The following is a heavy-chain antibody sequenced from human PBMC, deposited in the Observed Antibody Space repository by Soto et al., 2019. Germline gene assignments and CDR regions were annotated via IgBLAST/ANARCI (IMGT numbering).Heavy chain of an antibody. CDR2: INPTDSET. D-gene: IGHD4-17*01. J-gene: IGHJ6*02. V-gene: IGHV5-10-1*01. CDR1: GHRFTTYW. CDR3: ASPTMTSTSFYYAMDV. Sequence: GESVKISCKTSGHRFTTYWISWVRRMPGKGLEYMGKINPTDSETNYSPSFEGHVTFSVDRSTSTAYVRWNSLKASDTAMYYCASPTMTSTSFYYAMDVWGQGTTVTVSS.